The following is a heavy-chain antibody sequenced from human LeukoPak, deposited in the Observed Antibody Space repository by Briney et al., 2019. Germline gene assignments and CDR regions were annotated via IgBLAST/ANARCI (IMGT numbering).Heavy chain of an antibody. J-gene: IGHJ3*02. CDR1: GGSISSGSYY. CDR2: IHYSGNT. D-gene: IGHD6-6*01. V-gene: IGHV4-39*01. Sequence: SETLSLTCTVSGGSISSGSYYGGWIRQPPGKGLEWIGSIHYSGNTYYSPSLKSRVTISLNTSKTQFSLKLTSVTAADTAVYYCARQSIAARRAFDIWGQGTMVTVSS. CDR3: ARQSIAARRAFDI.